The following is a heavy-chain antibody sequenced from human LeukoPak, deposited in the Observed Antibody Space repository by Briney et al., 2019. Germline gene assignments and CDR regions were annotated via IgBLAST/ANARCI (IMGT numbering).Heavy chain of an antibody. CDR2: IIPIFGTA. D-gene: IGHD6-13*01. Sequence: SVKVSCKASGGTFSSYAISWVRQAPGQGLEWMGGIIPIFGTANYAQKFQGRVTITTDESTTTAYMELSSLRSEDTAVYYCASPYSSSWPNFDYWGQGTLVTVSS. CDR1: GGTFSSYA. V-gene: IGHV1-69*05. J-gene: IGHJ4*02. CDR3: ASPYSSSWPNFDY.